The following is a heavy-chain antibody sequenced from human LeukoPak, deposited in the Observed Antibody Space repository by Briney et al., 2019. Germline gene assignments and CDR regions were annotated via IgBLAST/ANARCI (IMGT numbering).Heavy chain of an antibody. D-gene: IGHD2-2*01. J-gene: IGHJ6*02. V-gene: IGHV4-4*07. CDR1: GGFISSYY. CDR2: IYTSGST. Sequence: PSETLSLTCTVSGGFISSYYWSWIRQPAGKGLEWIGRIYTSGSTNYNPSLKSRVTMSVDTSKNQFSLKLSSVTAADTAVYYCARDAYSTYCSSTSCYDYYYYGMDVWGQGTTVTVSS. CDR3: ARDAYSTYCSSTSCYDYYYYGMDV.